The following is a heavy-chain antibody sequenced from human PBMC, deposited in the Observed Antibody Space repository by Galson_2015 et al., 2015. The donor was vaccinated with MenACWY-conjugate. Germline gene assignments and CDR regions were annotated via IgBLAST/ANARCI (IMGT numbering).Heavy chain of an antibody. D-gene: IGHD3-10*01. CDR2: ISGSGGST. J-gene: IGHJ3*02. CDR1: GFTFSSYA. CDR3: AKSFYGSGSYYLEAFDI. Sequence: SLRLSCAASGFTFSSYAMSWVRQAPGKGLEWVSAISGSGGSTYYADSVKGRFTISRDNSKNTLYLQMNSLRAEDTAVYYCAKSFYGSGSYYLEAFDIWGQGTMVTVSS. V-gene: IGHV3-23*01.